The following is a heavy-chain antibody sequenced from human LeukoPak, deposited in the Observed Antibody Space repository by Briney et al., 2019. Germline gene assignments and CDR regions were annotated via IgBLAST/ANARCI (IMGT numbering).Heavy chain of an antibody. Sequence: SETLSLTCTVSGYSISSGHYWGWIRQSPGKGLEWIGSIYHSGSTYYNPSLKSRVTISVDTSKNQFSLKLSSVTAADTAVYYCARDWAAVAGHDAFDIWGQGTMVTVSS. D-gene: IGHD6-19*01. J-gene: IGHJ3*02. CDR2: IYHSGST. V-gene: IGHV4-38-2*02. CDR3: ARDWAAVAGHDAFDI. CDR1: GYSISSGHY.